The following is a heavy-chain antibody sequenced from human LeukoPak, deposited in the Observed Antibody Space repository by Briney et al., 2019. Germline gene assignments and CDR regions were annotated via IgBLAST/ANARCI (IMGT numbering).Heavy chain of an antibody. Sequence: ASVKVSCKTSGYTFTGYYMHWVRQAPGQGLEWMGWINPNSGGTNYAQKFQGRVTMTRDTSISTAYMDMSSLRSDDTAVYYCARNLWFGESSDAFDMWGQGTMVTVSS. J-gene: IGHJ3*02. D-gene: IGHD3-10*01. CDR1: GYTFTGYY. CDR2: INPNSGGT. V-gene: IGHV1-2*02. CDR3: ARNLWFGESSDAFDM.